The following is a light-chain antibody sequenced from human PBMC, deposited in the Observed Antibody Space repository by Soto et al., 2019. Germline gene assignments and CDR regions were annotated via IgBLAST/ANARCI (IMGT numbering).Light chain of an antibody. CDR1: QSVSSSY. V-gene: IGKV3-20*01. Sequence: EIVLTQSPGTLSLSPGERATLSCRASQSVSSSYLAWYQQKPGQAPRLLIYGASSRATGIPDRFSGSGSGTDFTLTISRLEPEDFAVYYCQQYGSSLWTVGQGTQVEIK. CDR3: QQYGSSLWT. CDR2: GAS. J-gene: IGKJ1*01.